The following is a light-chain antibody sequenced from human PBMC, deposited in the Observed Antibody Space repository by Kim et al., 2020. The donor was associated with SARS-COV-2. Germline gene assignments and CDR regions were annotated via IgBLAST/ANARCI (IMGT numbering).Light chain of an antibody. CDR1: QSITTH. Sequence: DIQMTQSPSSLSAPVGDRVIITCRAGQSITTHVNWFQQNPGNAPKLLVSAAPTLQRDFPSRFSGTGSGTNFPLAICTLPPAGYAAYDCQQSHCTPYTFSQGTRLGI. CDR3: QQSHCTPYT. CDR2: AAP. J-gene: IGKJ2*01. V-gene: IGKV1-39*01.